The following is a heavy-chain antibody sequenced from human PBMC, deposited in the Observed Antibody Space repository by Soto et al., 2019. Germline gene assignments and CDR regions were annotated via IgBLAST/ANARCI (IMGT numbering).Heavy chain of an antibody. Sequence: LSLTCTVSGASISSGYYWAWIRQHPGKGLEWIGYIYYNGNTFYNPSLKSRLTISLDTSKTQFSLKLSSVTAADAAMYYCARALRSYYFDYWGQGTLVTVSS. CDR1: GASISSGYY. CDR2: IYYNGNT. D-gene: IGHD3-16*02. CDR3: ARALRSYYFDY. V-gene: IGHV4-31*03. J-gene: IGHJ4*02.